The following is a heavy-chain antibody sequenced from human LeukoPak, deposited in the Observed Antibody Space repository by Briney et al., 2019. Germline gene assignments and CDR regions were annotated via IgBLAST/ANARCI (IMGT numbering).Heavy chain of an antibody. CDR2: ISGSGGRT. Sequence: PGGSLRLSCAASGFTFSSYGMSWVRQAPGKGLEWVSAISGSGGRTYYADSVKGRFTISRDNSKNTLYLEMNSLRAEDTAVYYCAKDIGSYYDYWGQGILVTVSS. J-gene: IGHJ4*02. CDR1: GFTFSSYG. D-gene: IGHD3-10*01. CDR3: AKDIGSYYDY. V-gene: IGHV3-23*01.